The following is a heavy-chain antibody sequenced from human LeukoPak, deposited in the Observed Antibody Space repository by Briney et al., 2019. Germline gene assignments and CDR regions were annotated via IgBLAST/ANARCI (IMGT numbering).Heavy chain of an antibody. CDR1: GCTFDDYG. CDR2: INWNGGST. Sequence: VQLVESGGGVVRPGGSLRLSCAASGCTFDDYGMSWVRQAPGKGLEWVSGINWNGGSTTYADSVKGRFTISRDNGKNSLYLQMNSLRAEDTAFYYCAIDERSSLRYYYYYMDVWGKGTTVTVSS. CDR3: AIDERSSLRYYYYYMDV. D-gene: IGHD6-13*01. J-gene: IGHJ6*03. V-gene: IGHV3-20*04.